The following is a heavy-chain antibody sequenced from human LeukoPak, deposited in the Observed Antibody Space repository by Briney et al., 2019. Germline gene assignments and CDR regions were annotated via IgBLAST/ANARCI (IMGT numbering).Heavy chain of an antibody. J-gene: IGHJ4*02. V-gene: IGHV3-48*03. Sequence: PGGSLRLSCAASGFTFSSYAMNWVRQAPGKGLEWVSYISSSGSTIYYADSVKGRFTISRDNAKNSLYLQMNSLRAEDTAVYYCARVVVIFDYWGQGTLVTVSS. CDR2: ISSSGSTI. CDR1: GFTFSSYA. D-gene: IGHD3-22*01. CDR3: ARVVVIFDY.